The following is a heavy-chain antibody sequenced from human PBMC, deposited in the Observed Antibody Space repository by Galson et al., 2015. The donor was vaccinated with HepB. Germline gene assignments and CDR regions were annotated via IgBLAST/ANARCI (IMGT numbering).Heavy chain of an antibody. D-gene: IGHD2-8*02. CDR2: IHWDDDK. J-gene: IGHJ3*01. V-gene: IGHV2-5*02. CDR3: AHTLGLHFTASSPVWAFDV. CDR1: GFSLSANGVG. Sequence: PALVKPTQTLTLTCSFSGFSLSANGVGVGWIRQPPGKALEWLALIHWDDDKRYSPSLENRLSVTKVTSKKQVVLTMTNMDPIDTGTYYCAHTLGLHFTASSPVWAFDVWGQGTMVAVSS.